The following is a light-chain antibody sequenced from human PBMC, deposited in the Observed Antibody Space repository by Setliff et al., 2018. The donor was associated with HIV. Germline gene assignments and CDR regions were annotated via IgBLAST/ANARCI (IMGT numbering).Light chain of an antibody. V-gene: IGLV2-23*03. J-gene: IGLJ3*02. Sequence: SVLTQPASVSGSPGQSITISCTGTSSDVGSYNLVSWYQQHPGKAPKLMIYEGSKRPSGVSNRFSGSKSGNTASLTISGLQAEDEADYYCCSYAGSSTFEWVFGGGTKVTVL. CDR2: EGS. CDR3: CSYAGSSTFEWV. CDR1: SSDVGSYNL.